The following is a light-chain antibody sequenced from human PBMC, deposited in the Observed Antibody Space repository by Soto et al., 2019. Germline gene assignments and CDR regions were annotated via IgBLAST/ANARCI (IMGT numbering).Light chain of an antibody. V-gene: IGKV1-5*03. CDR1: QSISSW. CDR2: KAS. J-gene: IGKJ2*03. CDR3: QQHSSSSAYS. Sequence: DIQMTQSPSTLSASVGDRVTITCRASQSISSWLAWYQQKPGKAPNLLIYKASTLGSGVPSRFSGGGSGTECTLTVSSLQPDDFANYYGQQHSSSSAYSFGQGTKLEIK.